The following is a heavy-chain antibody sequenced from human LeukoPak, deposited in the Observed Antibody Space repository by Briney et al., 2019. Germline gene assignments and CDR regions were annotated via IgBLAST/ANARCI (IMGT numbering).Heavy chain of an antibody. CDR3: ASARGDIVVVPAAIHLYFDY. J-gene: IGHJ4*02. V-gene: IGHV4-34*01. D-gene: IGHD2-2*01. Sequence: SETLSLTCAVYGGSFSGYYWSWIRQPPGKGLKWIGEINHSGSTNYNPSLKSRVTISVDTSKNQFSLKLSSVTAADTAVYYCASARGDIVVVPAAIHLYFDYWGQGTLVTVSS. CDR1: GGSFSGYY. CDR2: INHSGST.